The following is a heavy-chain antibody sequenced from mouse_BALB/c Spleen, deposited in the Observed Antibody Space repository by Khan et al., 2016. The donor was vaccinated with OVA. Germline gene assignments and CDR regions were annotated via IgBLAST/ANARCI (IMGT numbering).Heavy chain of an antibody. V-gene: IGHV1S56*01. CDR2: IYPGNVSP. CDR1: GYTFTNYY. D-gene: IGHD2-2*01. CDR3: ARAGYGSFAY. Sequence: QVQLQQSGPELVKPGASVRISCKASGYTFTNYYIHWVIQRPGQGLDWIGWIYPGNVSPEYNERFKDKATLTAETSSSTAYMQLSSLTSEDSAVYFCARAGYGSFAYWGQGTLVTVSA. J-gene: IGHJ3*01.